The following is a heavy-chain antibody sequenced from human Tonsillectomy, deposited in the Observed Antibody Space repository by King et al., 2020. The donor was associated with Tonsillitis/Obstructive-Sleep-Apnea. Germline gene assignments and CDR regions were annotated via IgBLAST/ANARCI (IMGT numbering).Heavy chain of an antibody. D-gene: IGHD6-19*01. Sequence: VQLVQSGGGVVQPGRSLRLSCAASGFTFSSYGMHWVRQAPGKGLEWVAVISYDGSNKYYADSVKGRFTISRDNSKNTLYLQMNSLRAEDTAVYYCAKGLQSSGWYGPTFYYYYYGMDVWGQGTTVTVSS. V-gene: IGHV3-30*18. CDR1: GFTFSSYG. CDR2: ISYDGSNK. J-gene: IGHJ6*02. CDR3: AKGLQSSGWYGPTFYYYYYGMDV.